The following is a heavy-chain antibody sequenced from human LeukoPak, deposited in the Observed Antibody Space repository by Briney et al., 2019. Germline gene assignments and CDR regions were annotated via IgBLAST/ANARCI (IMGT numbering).Heavy chain of an antibody. J-gene: IGHJ4*02. V-gene: IGHV4-59*01. Sequence: SKTLSLTCTVPGGSISCYYWSWIRQPPGKGLEWIGYIYYSGSTNYNPSLKSRVTISVDTSKNQFSLKLSSVTAADTAVYYCAREGTTGTTGIDYWGQGTLVTVSS. CDR1: GGSISCYY. CDR3: AREGTTGTTGIDY. D-gene: IGHD1-1*01. CDR2: IYYSGST.